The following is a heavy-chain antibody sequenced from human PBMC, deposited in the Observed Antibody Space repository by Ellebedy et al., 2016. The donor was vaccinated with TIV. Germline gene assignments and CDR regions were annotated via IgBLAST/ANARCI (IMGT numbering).Heavy chain of an antibody. V-gene: IGHV3-30*18. J-gene: IGHJ4*02. CDR3: AKDIRSSGLIDY. Sequence: GESLKISXAASGFTFSSYGMHWVRQAPGKGLEWVAVISYDGSNKYYADSVKGRFTISRDNAKNSLYLHMDSLTEEDTALYYCAKDIRSSGLIDYWGQGTLVTVSS. CDR1: GFTFSSYG. D-gene: IGHD6-19*01. CDR2: ISYDGSNK.